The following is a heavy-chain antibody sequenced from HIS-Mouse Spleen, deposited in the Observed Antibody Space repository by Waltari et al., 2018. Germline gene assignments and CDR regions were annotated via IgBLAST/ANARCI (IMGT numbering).Heavy chain of an antibody. CDR3: ARFSASKVAAGYYYYYGMDV. V-gene: IGHV4-39*01. CDR2: IYYSGST. D-gene: IGHD6-13*01. Sequence: QLQLQESGPGLVKPSETLSLTCTVSGGSISSSSYYWGWIRQPPGKGLEWIGSIYYSGSTYYNPSLKSRVTISVDTSKNQFSLKLSSVTAADTAVYYCARFSASKVAAGYYYYYGMDVWGQGTTVTVSS. CDR1: GGSISSSSYY. J-gene: IGHJ6*02.